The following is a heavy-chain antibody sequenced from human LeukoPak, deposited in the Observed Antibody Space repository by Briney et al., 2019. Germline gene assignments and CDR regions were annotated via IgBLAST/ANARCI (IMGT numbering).Heavy chain of an antibody. CDR2: ISSSSSTT. D-gene: IGHD3-22*01. CDR3: ALYYYDSSGYYPFDY. CDR1: GFTFSSYS. J-gene: IGHJ4*02. V-gene: IGHV3-48*01. Sequence: GGSLRLSCAASGFTFSSYSMNWVRQAPGKGLEWVSYISSSSSTTYYADSVKGRFTISRDNSKNTLYLQMNSLRAEDTAVYYCALYYYDSSGYYPFDYWGQGTLVTVSS.